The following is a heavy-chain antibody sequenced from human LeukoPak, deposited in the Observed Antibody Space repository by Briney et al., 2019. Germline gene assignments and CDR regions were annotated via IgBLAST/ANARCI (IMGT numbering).Heavy chain of an antibody. V-gene: IGHV3-48*01. CDR1: GFIFSSFS. J-gene: IGHJ3*02. D-gene: IGHD3-22*01. Sequence: GGSLRLSCVGSGFIFSSFSMNWVRQAPGKGLEWLSYISRSSSPKYYADSVRGRFTISRDNAKNSLCLQMNSLRAEDTAVYYCARQYYYDTSGYDALDIWGQGTMVTVSS. CDR3: ARQYYYDTSGYDALDI. CDR2: ISRSSSPK.